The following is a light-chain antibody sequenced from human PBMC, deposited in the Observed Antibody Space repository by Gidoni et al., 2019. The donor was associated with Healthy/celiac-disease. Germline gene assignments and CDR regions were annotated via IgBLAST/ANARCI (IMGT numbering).Light chain of an antibody. J-gene: IGLJ2*01. CDR1: SSDVGGYNY. CDR3: SSYTSSSTVV. V-gene: IGLV2-14*01. CDR2: EVI. Sequence: QSALTQPASVSGSPGQSITIYCTGTSSDVGGYNYVSWYQQHPGKAPKLMIYEVINRPSGVSNRFSGSKSGNTASLTISGLQAEDEADYYCSSYTSSSTVVFGGGTKLTV.